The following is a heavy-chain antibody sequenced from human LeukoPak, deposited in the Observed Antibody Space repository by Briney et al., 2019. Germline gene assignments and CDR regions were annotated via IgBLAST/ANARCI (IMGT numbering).Heavy chain of an antibody. V-gene: IGHV1-46*01. CDR2: INPSGGST. CDR3: ARGGIQLWKTYYFDY. J-gene: IGHJ4*02. D-gene: IGHD5-18*01. CDR1: GYTFTGYY. Sequence: GASVKVSCKASGYTFTGYYMHWVRQAPGQGLEWMGIINPSGGSTSYAQKFQGRVTMTRDTSTSTVYMELSSLRSEDTAVYYCARGGIQLWKTYYFDYWGQGTLVTVSS.